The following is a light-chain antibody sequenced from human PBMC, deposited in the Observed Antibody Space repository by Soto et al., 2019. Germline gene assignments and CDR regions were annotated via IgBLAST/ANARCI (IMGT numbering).Light chain of an antibody. CDR1: QSISSW. CDR3: QQYNSYWT. CDR2: AAS. V-gene: IGKV1-5*01. Sequence: DIQMTQSPSTLSASVGDRVTITCRASQSISSWLAWYQQKPGKAPKLLIYAASSLQSGVPSRFSGSGSGTEFTLTISSLQPADFATYYCQQYNSYWTFGPGTKVDI. J-gene: IGKJ1*01.